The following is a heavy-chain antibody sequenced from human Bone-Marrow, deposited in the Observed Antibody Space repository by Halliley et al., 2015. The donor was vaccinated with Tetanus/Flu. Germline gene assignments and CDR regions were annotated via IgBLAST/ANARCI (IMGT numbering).Heavy chain of an antibody. Sequence: TLSLTCTTSGGSISSSSYYWGWVRQPPGKGLEWIGSIYYNGNPFYKPSLKSRVTISVDTSKNQFSLKLRYVTAADSGVYYCARRLGYCSSTRCNFDYWGQGTLVTVSS. V-gene: IGHV4-39*01. D-gene: IGHD2-2*01. CDR3: ARRLGYCSSTRCNFDY. CDR1: GGSISSSSYY. J-gene: IGHJ4*02. CDR2: IYYNGNP.